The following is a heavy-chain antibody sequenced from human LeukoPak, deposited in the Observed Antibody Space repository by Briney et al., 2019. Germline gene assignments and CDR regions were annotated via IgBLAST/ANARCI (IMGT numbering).Heavy chain of an antibody. CDR2: INWNGGST. CDR3: ARGPHLYYFDY. Sequence: GGSLRLSCAASGFTFSSYSMNWVRQAPGKGLEWVSGINWNGGSTGYADSVKGRFTISRDNAKNSLYLQMNSLRAEDTALYYCARGPHLYYFDYWGQGTLVTVSS. CDR1: GFTFSSYS. V-gene: IGHV3-20*04. J-gene: IGHJ4*02. D-gene: IGHD3-3*02.